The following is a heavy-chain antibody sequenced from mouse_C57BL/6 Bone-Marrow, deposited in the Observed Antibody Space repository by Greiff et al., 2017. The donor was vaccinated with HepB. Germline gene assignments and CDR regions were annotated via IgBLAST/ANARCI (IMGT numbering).Heavy chain of an antibody. CDR1: GYTFTSYG. D-gene: IGHD2-2*01. V-gene: IGHV1-81*01. Sequence: VQLQQSGAELARPGASVKLSCKASGYTFTSYGISWVKQRTGQGLEWIGEIYPRSGNTYYNEKFKGKAILTADKASSTAYMELRSLTSEDSAVYFCARERGYGPFAYWGQGTLVTVSA. J-gene: IGHJ3*01. CDR3: ARERGYGPFAY. CDR2: IYPRSGNT.